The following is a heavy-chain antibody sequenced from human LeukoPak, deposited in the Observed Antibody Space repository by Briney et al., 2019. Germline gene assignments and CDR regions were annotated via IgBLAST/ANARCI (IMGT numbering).Heavy chain of an antibody. CDR1: GFSTSTYD. CDR3: ARAGKEYQFHGMDV. V-gene: IGHV3-13*01. CDR2: IGTAGDT. D-gene: IGHD2-2*01. Sequence: GGALRLSCVASGFSTSTYDMFWVRQPTGKGLEWVSVIGTAGDTYYPDSVKDRFTISRDNVRNSLYLQMINLRAGDTAIYYCARAGKEYQFHGMDVWGQGSTVTVSS. J-gene: IGHJ6*02.